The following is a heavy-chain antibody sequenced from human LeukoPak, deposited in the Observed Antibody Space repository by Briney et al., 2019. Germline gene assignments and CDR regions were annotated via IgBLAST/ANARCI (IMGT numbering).Heavy chain of an antibody. J-gene: IGHJ6*02. CDR2: INHSGST. CDR1: GGSFSGYY. CDR3: ARGAYSYGYLYYYGMDV. Sequence: SETLSLTCAVYGGSFSGYYWSWIRQPPGKGLEWSGEINHSGSTNYNPSLKSRVTISVDTSKNQFSLKLSSVTAADTAVYYCARGAYSYGYLYYYGMDVWGQGTTVTVSS. V-gene: IGHV4-34*01. D-gene: IGHD5-18*01.